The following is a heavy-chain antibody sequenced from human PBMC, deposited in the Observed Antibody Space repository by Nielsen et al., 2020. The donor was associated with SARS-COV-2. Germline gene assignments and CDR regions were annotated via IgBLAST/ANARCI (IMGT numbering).Heavy chain of an antibody. J-gene: IGHJ4*02. V-gene: IGHV3-30*04. CDR2: ISYDGSNK. CDR1: GFTFNRHT. Sequence: GGSLRLSCAASGFTFNRHTMHWVRQAPGKGLEWVAVISYDGSNKYYADSVKGRFTISRDNSKNTLYLQMNSLRAEDTAVYYCARDGSGWYVDYWGQGTLVTVSS. CDR3: ARDGSGWYVDY. D-gene: IGHD6-19*01.